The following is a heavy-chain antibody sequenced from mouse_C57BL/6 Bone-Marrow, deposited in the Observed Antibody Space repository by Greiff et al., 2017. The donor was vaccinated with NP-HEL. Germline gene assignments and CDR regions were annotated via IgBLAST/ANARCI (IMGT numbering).Heavy chain of an antibody. Sequence: EVMLVESGGDLVKPGGSLKLSCAASGFTFSTYTLSWVRQTPEKRLEWVATINSDGTYTYYPDSVKGRFTISRDNAKNTLYLQMSNLRSEDTAIYYCTRGNYGYFDYWGQGTTLTVSS. D-gene: IGHD2-1*01. V-gene: IGHV5-6-4*01. CDR2: INSDGTYT. CDR1: GFTFSTYT. CDR3: TRGNYGYFDY. J-gene: IGHJ2*01.